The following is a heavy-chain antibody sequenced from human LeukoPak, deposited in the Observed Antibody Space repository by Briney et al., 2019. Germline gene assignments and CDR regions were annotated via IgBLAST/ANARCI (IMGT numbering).Heavy chain of an antibody. D-gene: IGHD3-3*01. V-gene: IGHV3-30*02. Sequence: PGGSLRLSCAASGFTFSSYGMHWVRQAPGKGLEWVAFIRYDGSNKYYADSVKGRFTISRDNSKNTLYLQMNSLRAEDTAVYYCAKDYDFWSGYPPLDFDPWGQGTLVTVSS. CDR1: GFTFSSYG. J-gene: IGHJ5*02. CDR3: AKDYDFWSGYPPLDFDP. CDR2: IRYDGSNK.